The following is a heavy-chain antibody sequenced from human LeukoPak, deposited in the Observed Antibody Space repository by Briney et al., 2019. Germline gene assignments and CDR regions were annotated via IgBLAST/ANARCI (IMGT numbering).Heavy chain of an antibody. CDR3: AKLYGSGYSYFDS. Sequence: PGGSLRLSCAASGFTFSSYWMHWVRQAPGKGLVWVSLVNTDGRSTSYADSVKGRFTISRDNAKNTLYLQMNSLRAENTAVYYCAKLYGSGYSYFDSWGQGALVTVSS. D-gene: IGHD6-19*01. CDR2: VNTDGRST. V-gene: IGHV3-74*01. J-gene: IGHJ4*02. CDR1: GFTFSSYW.